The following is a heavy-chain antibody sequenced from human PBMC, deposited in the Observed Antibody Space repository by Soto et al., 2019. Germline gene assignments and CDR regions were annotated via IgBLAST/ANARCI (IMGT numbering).Heavy chain of an antibody. D-gene: IGHD3-9*01. V-gene: IGHV3-23*01. CDR3: AKDGRLELRYFDWLLSDY. CDR1: GFTFSSYA. CDR2: ISGSGGRK. J-gene: IGHJ4*02. Sequence: GGSLRLSCAASGFTFSSYAMSWVRQAPGKGLEWVSAISGSGGRKYYADSVKGRFTISRDNSKNTLYLQMNSLRSEDTAVYYCAKDGRLELRYFDWLLSDYWGQGTLVTVSS.